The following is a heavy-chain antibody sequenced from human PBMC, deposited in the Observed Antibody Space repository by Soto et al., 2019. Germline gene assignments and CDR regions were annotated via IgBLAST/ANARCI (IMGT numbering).Heavy chain of an antibody. CDR3: ARDSYSNYDGRIYYYYGMDV. V-gene: IGHV1-2*04. D-gene: IGHD4-4*01. Sequence: GASVKVSCTASGYTFTGYYMHWVRQAPGQGHEWMGWINPNSGGTNYAQKFQSWVTMTRDTSISTAYMELSRLRSDDTAVYYCARDSYSNYDGRIYYYYGMDVWGQGTTVTVSS. CDR1: GYTFTGYY. J-gene: IGHJ6*02. CDR2: INPNSGGT.